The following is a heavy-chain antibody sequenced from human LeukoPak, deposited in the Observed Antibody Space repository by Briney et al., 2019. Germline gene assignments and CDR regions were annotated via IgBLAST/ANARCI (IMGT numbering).Heavy chain of an antibody. V-gene: IGHV3-23*01. CDR1: GFTFSSHG. CDR3: AKALHQAILYLHYFDY. Sequence: GGTLRLSCAASGFTFSSHGMNWVRQAPGKGLEWVSGISPSGGITYYTDSVKGRFTISRDNSKNTLYLQMNSLRAEDTAVYYCAKALHQAILYLHYFDYWGQGTLVTVSS. D-gene: IGHD2-8*01. J-gene: IGHJ4*02. CDR2: ISPSGGIT.